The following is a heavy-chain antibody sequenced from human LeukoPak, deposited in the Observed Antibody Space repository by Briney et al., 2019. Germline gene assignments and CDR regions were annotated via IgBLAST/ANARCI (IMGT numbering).Heavy chain of an antibody. CDR2: IRYDGSNK. CDR1: GFTFSSYG. V-gene: IGHV3-30*02. Sequence: PGRSLRLSCAASGFTFSSYGMHWVRQAPGKGLEWVAFIRYDGSNKYYADSVKGRFTISRDNSKNTLYLQMNSLRAEDTAVYYCAKGPGRPTQLPAAIRLDYWGQGTLVTVSS. CDR3: AKGPGRPTQLPAAIRLDY. J-gene: IGHJ4*02. D-gene: IGHD2-2*01.